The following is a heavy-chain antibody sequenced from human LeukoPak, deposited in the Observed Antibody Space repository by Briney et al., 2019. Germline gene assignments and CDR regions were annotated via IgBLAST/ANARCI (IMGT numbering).Heavy chain of an antibody. J-gene: IGHJ4*02. CDR1: GGSISSSSYY. CDR3: ARGIGALSYFDY. D-gene: IGHD1-26*01. V-gene: IGHV4-39*01. CDR2: IYYSGST. Sequence: SETLSLTCTVSGGSISSSSYYWGWIRQPPGKGLEWIGSIYYSGSTFYNPSLKSRVTISVDTSKNQFSLKLSSVTAADTAVYYRARGIGALSYFDYWGQGTLVTVSS.